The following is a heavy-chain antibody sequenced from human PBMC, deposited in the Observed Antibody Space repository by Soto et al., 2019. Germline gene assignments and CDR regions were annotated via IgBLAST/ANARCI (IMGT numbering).Heavy chain of an antibody. Sequence: GGSLGLSCAASGVTFDDYAMHWVGQGPGKGLEWVSGISWNSGSIGYADSVKGRFTISRDNAKNSLYLQMNSLRAEDTALYYGAKDMRIAEACPLDYWGQGTLVTVSS. CDR1: GVTFDDYA. V-gene: IGHV3-9*01. CDR2: ISWNSGSI. D-gene: IGHD6-13*01. CDR3: AKDMRIAEACPLDY. J-gene: IGHJ4*02.